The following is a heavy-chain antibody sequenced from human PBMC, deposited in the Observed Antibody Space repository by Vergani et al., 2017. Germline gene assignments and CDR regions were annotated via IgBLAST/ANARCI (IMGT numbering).Heavy chain of an antibody. CDR2: ISAYNGNT. Sequence: QVQLVQSGAEVKKPGASVKVSCKASGYTFTSYGISWVRQAPGQGLEWMGWISAYNGNTKYAQKLQGRVTMTTDTSTSTSYMELRSLRSDDTAVYYCARIIESAARDWYFDRWGRGTLVTVSS. D-gene: IGHD6-6*01. V-gene: IGHV1-18*04. CDR1: GYTFTSYG. J-gene: IGHJ2*01. CDR3: ARIIESAARDWYFDR.